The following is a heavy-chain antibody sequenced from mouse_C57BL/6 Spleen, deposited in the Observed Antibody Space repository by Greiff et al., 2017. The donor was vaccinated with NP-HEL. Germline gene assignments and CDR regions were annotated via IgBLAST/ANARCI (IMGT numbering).Heavy chain of an antibody. J-gene: IGHJ1*03. Sequence: EVQLQQSGPVLVKPGASVKMSCKASGYTFTDYYMNWVKQSHGKSLEWIGVINPYNGGTSYNQKFKGKATLTVDKSSSTAYMELNSLTSEDSAVYYCARCGSRIYWYFDVWGTGTTVTVSS. CDR2: INPYNGGT. CDR1: GYTFTDYY. V-gene: IGHV1-19*01. D-gene: IGHD1-1*01. CDR3: ARCGSRIYWYFDV.